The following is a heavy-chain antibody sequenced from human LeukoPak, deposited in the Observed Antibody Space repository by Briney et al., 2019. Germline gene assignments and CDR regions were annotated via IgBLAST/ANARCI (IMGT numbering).Heavy chain of an antibody. J-gene: IGHJ4*02. Sequence: GGSLRLSCAASGFTFSNYWMNWVRQAPGKGLEWVASIGQDGSENYYVDSVKGRFTISRDNAKNSLYLQMNSLRVEDTAVYYCATGGGWYFDYWGQGALITASS. CDR1: GFTFSNYW. CDR2: IGQDGSEN. D-gene: IGHD6-19*01. V-gene: IGHV3-7*01. CDR3: ATGGGWYFDY.